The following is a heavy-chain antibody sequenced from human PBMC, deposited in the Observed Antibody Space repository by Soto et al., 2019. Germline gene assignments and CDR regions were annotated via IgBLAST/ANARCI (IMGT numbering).Heavy chain of an antibody. CDR1: GFTFSSYG. CDR3: AKVSTGLAAADYYYYYYMDV. V-gene: IGHV3-30*18. CDR2: ISYDGSNK. Sequence: VQLVESGGGVVQPGRSLRLSCAASGFTFSSYGMHWVRQAPGKGLEWVAVISYDGSNKYYADSVKGRFTISRDNSKNTLYLQMNSLRAEDTAVYYCAKVSTGLAAADYYYYYYMDVWGKGTTVTVSS. J-gene: IGHJ6*03. D-gene: IGHD6-13*01.